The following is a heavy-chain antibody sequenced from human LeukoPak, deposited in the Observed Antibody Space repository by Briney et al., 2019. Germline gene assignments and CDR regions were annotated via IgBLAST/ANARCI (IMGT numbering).Heavy chain of an antibody. CDR3: ARVRDTILPYYFGY. J-gene: IGHJ4*02. V-gene: IGHV3-11*01. CDR1: GFAFSDYY. CDR2: ISSASFVI. D-gene: IGHD3-3*01. Sequence: PGGSLGLSCEASGFAFSDYYMSWVRQAPGKGLEWISHISSASFVIDYGESVKGRTTISRDNAKNSLYLQMNSLTAEDTAVYYCARVRDTILPYYFGYWGQGILVTVSS.